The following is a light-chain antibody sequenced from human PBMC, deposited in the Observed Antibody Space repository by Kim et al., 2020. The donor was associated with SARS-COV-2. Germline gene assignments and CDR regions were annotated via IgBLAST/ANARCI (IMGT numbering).Light chain of an antibody. Sequence: SPGDRAPLSCRASQSVSSSYLAWYQQKPGQAPRLLIYGASRRATGIPDRFSGSGSGTDFTLTISRLEPEDFAVYYCQQYGSSPWTFGQGTKVDIK. CDR1: QSVSSSY. CDR2: GAS. CDR3: QQYGSSPWT. J-gene: IGKJ1*01. V-gene: IGKV3-20*01.